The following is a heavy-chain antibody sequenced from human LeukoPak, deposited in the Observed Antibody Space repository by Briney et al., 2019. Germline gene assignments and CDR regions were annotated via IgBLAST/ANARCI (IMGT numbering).Heavy chain of an antibody. CDR2: INGEGSST. Sequence: GGSLRLSCAASGFTFSTFAMIWVRQVPGKGLVWVSRINGEGSSTSYADSVKGRFTISRDNAKNTLYLQMNSLRAEDTAVYYCARGLISSSSSGDYWGQGSLVTVSS. J-gene: IGHJ4*02. D-gene: IGHD6-6*01. CDR1: GFTFSTFA. CDR3: ARGLISSSSSGDY. V-gene: IGHV3-74*01.